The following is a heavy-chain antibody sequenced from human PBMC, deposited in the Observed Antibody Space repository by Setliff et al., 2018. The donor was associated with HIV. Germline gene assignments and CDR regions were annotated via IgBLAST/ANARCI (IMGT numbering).Heavy chain of an antibody. CDR1: GYTFTGYY. Sequence: GASVKVSCKASGYTFTGYYIHWVRQAPGQGLEWMGVIHPSGGSTSYAQNFQDRVTMTRDTPTSTVYMELSSLRSEDTAVYYCARVRYCSGGSCYGGGYWFDPWGQGTLVTVSS. CDR2: IHPSGGST. CDR3: ARVRYCSGGSCYGGGYWFDP. J-gene: IGHJ5*02. D-gene: IGHD2-15*01. V-gene: IGHV1-46*01.